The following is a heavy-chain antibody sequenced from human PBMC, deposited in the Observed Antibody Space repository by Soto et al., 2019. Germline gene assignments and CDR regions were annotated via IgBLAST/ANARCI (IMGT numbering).Heavy chain of an antibody. CDR3: PRLYDMLDYGMDV. V-gene: IGHV5-51*01. Sequence: PWESLKISCKGSGYSFTSYWIGWVRQMPGKGLEWMGSIYPGDSDTRYSPSSQGQDTISADKAISTAYLQWSSLKASDTAMYYCPRLYDMLDYGMDVWGQGTTGTVSS. D-gene: IGHD3-9*01. J-gene: IGHJ6*02. CDR2: IYPGDSDT. CDR1: GYSFTSYW.